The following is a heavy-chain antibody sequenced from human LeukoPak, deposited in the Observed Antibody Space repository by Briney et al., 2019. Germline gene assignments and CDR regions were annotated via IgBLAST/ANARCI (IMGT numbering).Heavy chain of an antibody. CDR3: ARPSPPGDGYNPCDY. CDR2: ISSSGSII. D-gene: IGHD5-24*01. Sequence: TGGSLRLSCAASGFTFSDYYMSWIRQAPGKGLEWVSYISSSGSIIYYADSVKGRFIISRDNSKNTVYLQMNSLKTEDTAMYYCARPSPPGDGYNPCDYWGPGALVVVSS. CDR1: GFTFSDYY. V-gene: IGHV3-11*04. J-gene: IGHJ4*02.